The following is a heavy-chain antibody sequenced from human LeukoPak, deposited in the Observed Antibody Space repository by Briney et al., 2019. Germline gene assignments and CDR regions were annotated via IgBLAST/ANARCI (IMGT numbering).Heavy chain of an antibody. D-gene: IGHD1-1*01. CDR3: ARPQLERRHDAFDI. Sequence: PSQTLSLTCTVSGDSISRGDYYWSWIRQPPGKGLEWIGYIYYSGSTYYSPSLKSRVIISVDTSKNQFSLKLGSVTAADTAVYYCARPQLERRHDAFDIWGQGTVVTVSS. V-gene: IGHV4-30-4*01. J-gene: IGHJ3*02. CDR2: IYYSGST. CDR1: GDSISRGDYY.